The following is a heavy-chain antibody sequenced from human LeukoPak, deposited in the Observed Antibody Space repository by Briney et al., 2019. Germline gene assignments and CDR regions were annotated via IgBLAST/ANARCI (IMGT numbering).Heavy chain of an antibody. CDR1: GYTFTSYG. J-gene: IGHJ5*02. CDR3: ARDHIVVVPAALDP. Sequence: ASVKVSCKASGYTFTSYGISWVRQAPGQGLEWMGWISAYNGNTNYAQKLQGRVTMTTDTPTSTAYMELRSLRSDDTAVYYCARDHIVVVPAALDPWGQGTLVTVSS. CDR2: ISAYNGNT. D-gene: IGHD2-2*01. V-gene: IGHV1-18*01.